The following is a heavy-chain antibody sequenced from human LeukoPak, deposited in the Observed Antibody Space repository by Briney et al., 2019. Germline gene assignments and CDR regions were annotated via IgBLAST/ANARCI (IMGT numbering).Heavy chain of an antibody. V-gene: IGHV3-30*18. CDR2: ISYDGSNK. Sequence: GRSLRLSCAASGFTYSSYGMHWLRQAPGKGLEWVAVISYDGSNKYYAGSVKGRFTISRGNPKNTLYLQMNSLRAEDTAVYYCAKDHSSGWETRLDYWGQGTLVTVSS. J-gene: IGHJ4*02. D-gene: IGHD6-19*01. CDR3: AKDHSSGWETRLDY. CDR1: GFTYSSYG.